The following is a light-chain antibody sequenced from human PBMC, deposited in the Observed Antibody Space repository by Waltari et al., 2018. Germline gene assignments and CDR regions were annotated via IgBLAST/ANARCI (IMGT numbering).Light chain of an antibody. J-gene: IGKJ1*01. CDR1: QSLLHSSGNTV. CDR2: LVS. V-gene: IGKV2-28*01. CDR3: MQARQTPWT. Sequence: DIVMTQSPLSLSVTPGEPASLSCRSSQSLLHSSGNTVLDWSLPPPGHSPQLFLYLVSNRASGVPDRFSGSGSGTDFTLKISRVEAEDVGVYFCMQARQTPWTFGQGTKVEIK.